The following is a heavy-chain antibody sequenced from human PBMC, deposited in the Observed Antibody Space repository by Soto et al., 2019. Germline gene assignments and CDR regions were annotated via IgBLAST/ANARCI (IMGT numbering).Heavy chain of an antibody. Sequence: ASVKVSCKASGYTFTSYGISWVRQAPGQGLEWMGWISAYNGNTNYAQKLQGRVTMTTDTSTSTAYMELRSLRSDDTAVYYCAIQCPGGGDCYFFDYWGQGTLVTVSS. D-gene: IGHD2-21*02. CDR1: GYTFTSYG. J-gene: IGHJ4*02. V-gene: IGHV1-18*04. CDR2: ISAYNGNT. CDR3: AIQCPGGGDCYFFDY.